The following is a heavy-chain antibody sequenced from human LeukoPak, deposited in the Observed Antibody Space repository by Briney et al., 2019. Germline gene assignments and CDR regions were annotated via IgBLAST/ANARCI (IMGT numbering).Heavy chain of an antibody. Sequence: GGSLRLSCAASGFTFSSYAMSWVRQAPGKGLEWVSAISGSGGSTYYADSVKGRFTISRDNSKNTLYLQMNSLRAEDTAVYYCAKDPGRRITGTTKALNWFDPWGQGTLVTVSS. J-gene: IGHJ5*02. V-gene: IGHV3-23*01. CDR3: AKDPGRRITGTTKALNWFDP. CDR1: GFTFSSYA. D-gene: IGHD1-7*01. CDR2: ISGSGGST.